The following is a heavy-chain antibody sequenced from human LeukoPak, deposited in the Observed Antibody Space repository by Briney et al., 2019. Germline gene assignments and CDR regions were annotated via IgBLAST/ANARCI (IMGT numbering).Heavy chain of an antibody. D-gene: IGHD1-20*01. CDR1: GYSISSGYY. CDR2: IYHSGST. J-gene: IGHJ4*02. CDR3: ARVLPITPYFDY. Sequence: SETLSLTCTVSGYSISSGYYWGWIRQPPGKGLDWIGSIYHSGSTFYNPSLKSRVTISLDTSKNQFSLKLSSVTAADTAVYYCARVLPITPYFDYWGQGTLVTVSS. V-gene: IGHV4-38-2*02.